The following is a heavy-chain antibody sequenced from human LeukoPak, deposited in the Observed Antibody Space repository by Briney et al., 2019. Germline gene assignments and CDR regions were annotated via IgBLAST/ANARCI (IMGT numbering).Heavy chain of an antibody. Sequence: ASVKVSCKASGYTFSGYSTCWVRQAPGQGLEWMGWINPNSGGTNYAQKFQGRVTMTRDTSISTAYMELSRLRSDDTAVYYCAREFIPYYYDSSGYYWEGWGQGTLVTVSS. V-gene: IGHV1-2*02. D-gene: IGHD3-22*01. J-gene: IGHJ4*02. CDR3: AREFIPYYYDSSGYYWEG. CDR1: GYTFSGYS. CDR2: INPNSGGT.